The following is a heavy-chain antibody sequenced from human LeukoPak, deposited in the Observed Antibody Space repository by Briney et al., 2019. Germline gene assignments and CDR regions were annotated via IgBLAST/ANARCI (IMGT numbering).Heavy chain of an antibody. J-gene: IGHJ4*02. CDR2: IYSGGST. Sequence: GGSLRLSCAASGFTVSSNYMSWVRQAPGKGLEWVSVIYSGGSTYYADSVKGRFTISRDNSKNTLYLQMNSQRAEDTAVYYCARDSYQLLYGVDYWGQGTLVTVSS. D-gene: IGHD2-2*02. V-gene: IGHV3-66*01. CDR3: ARDSYQLLYGVDY. CDR1: GFTVSSNY.